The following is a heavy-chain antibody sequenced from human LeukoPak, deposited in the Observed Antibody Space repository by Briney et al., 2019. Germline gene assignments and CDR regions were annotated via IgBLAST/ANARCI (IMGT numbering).Heavy chain of an antibody. CDR1: GGSFSGYY. Sequence: SETLSLTCAVYGGSFSGYYRSWIRQPPGKGLEWIGEINHSGSTNYNPSLKSRVTITVDTSKNQFSLKLSSVTAADTAVYYCARVPPDAFDIWGQGTMVTVSS. CDR3: ARVPPDAFDI. V-gene: IGHV4-34*01. CDR2: INHSGST. J-gene: IGHJ3*02.